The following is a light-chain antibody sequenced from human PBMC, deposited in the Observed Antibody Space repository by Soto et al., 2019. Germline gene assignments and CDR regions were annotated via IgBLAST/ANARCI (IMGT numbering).Light chain of an antibody. J-gene: IGKJ5*01. CDR1: QTVSITY. Sequence: VLTQSPGTLSLSPGESATLSCRASQTVSITYLTWYQQKPGQAPRLLIFGASKRATGIPDRFSGSGSGRDFTLTISGLEPEDVAVYYCQQYGSSPLISFGQGRRPEVK. CDR3: QQYGSSPLIS. CDR2: GAS. V-gene: IGKV3-20*01.